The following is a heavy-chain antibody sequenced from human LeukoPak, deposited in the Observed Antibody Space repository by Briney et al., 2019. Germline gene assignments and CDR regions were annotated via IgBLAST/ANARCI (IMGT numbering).Heavy chain of an antibody. D-gene: IGHD6-13*01. CDR3: ARDLFGSSCSEE. CDR2: IYSGGST. Sequence: PGGSLRLSCAASGFTVSSNYMSWVRQAPGKGLEWVSVIYSGGSTYYADSVKGRFTTSRDNSKNTLYLQMNSMRAEDTAVYYCARDLFGSSCSEEWGQGTLVTVSS. J-gene: IGHJ4*02. CDR1: GFTVSSNY. V-gene: IGHV3-53*01.